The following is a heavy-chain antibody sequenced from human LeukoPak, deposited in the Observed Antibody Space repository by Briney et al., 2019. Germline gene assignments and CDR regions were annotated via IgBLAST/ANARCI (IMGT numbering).Heavy chain of an antibody. Sequence: GGSLRLSCAASGFSFRSYGMSWVRQAPGKGLEWDSAISGSGGSTYYADSVEGRFTISRDNYKNTLYLQMNSLRAEDTAVYYCVGSSGYYAFDYWGQGTLVTVSS. D-gene: IGHD3-22*01. CDR1: GFSFRSYG. V-gene: IGHV3-23*01. CDR2: ISGSGGST. J-gene: IGHJ4*02. CDR3: VGSSGYYAFDY.